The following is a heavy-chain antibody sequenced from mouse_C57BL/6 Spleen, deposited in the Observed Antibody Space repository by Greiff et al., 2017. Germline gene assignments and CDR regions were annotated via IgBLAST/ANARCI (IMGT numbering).Heavy chain of an antibody. CDR1: GFNIKNTY. V-gene: IGHV14-3*01. J-gene: IGHJ1*03. CDR3: ARALIYDGYYDWYFDV. D-gene: IGHD2-3*01. CDR2: IDPANGNT. Sequence: VQLKESVAELVRPGASVKLSCTASGFNIKNTYMHWVKQRPEQGLEWIGRIDPANGNTKYAPKFQGKATITADTSSNTAYLQLSSLTSEDTAIYYCARALIYDGYYDWYFDVWGTGTTVTVSS.